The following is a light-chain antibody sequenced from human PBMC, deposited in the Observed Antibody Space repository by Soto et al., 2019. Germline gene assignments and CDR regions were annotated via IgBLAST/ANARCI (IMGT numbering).Light chain of an antibody. CDR2: GTS. CDR3: QQFGNSPWT. Sequence: VESQSPGRPSLSPGARATRSCRDSQSVPSTYFAWYQQKSGQPPRLLISGTSNRATGIPDRFSGSGSGRDFTLTISRLEPEDFAVYFCQQFGNSPWTFGQGTKVDIK. CDR1: QSVPSTY. V-gene: IGKV3-20*01. J-gene: IGKJ1*01.